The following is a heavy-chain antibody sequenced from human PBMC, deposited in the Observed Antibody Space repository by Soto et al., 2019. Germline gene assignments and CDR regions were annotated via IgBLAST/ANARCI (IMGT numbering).Heavy chain of an antibody. J-gene: IGHJ4*02. V-gene: IGHV3-33*01. CDR1: GFTFSSYG. D-gene: IGHD3-9*01. CDR3: ARARSPKDILTGYYLDY. Sequence: PGGSLRLSCAASGFTFSSYGMHWVRQAPGKGLEWVAVIWYDGSNKYYADSVKGRFTISRDNSKNTLYLQMNSLRAEDTAVYYCARARSPKDILTGYYLDYWGQGTLVTVSS. CDR2: IWYDGSNK.